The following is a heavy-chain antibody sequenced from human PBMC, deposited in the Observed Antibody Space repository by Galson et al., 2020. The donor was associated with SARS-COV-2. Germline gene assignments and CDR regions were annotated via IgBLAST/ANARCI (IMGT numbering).Heavy chain of an antibody. Sequence: PGGSLRLSCKASGFRFSSNWMSWVRQAPGKGLEWVANIKQDGSDRYYVDSVKGRFTISSDYAENSVYLQMNNLRDDDTAVYYCARDEDGYNDFWGQGTLVAVSS. CDR2: IKQDGSDR. J-gene: IGHJ4*02. CDR1: GFRFSSNW. V-gene: IGHV3-7*01. CDR3: ARDEDGYNDF. D-gene: IGHD5-12*01.